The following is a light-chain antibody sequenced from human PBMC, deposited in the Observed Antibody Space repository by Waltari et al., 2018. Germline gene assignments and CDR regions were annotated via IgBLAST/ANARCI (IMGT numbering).Light chain of an antibody. CDR3: SSYTSGSLWV. CDR2: DVT. V-gene: IGLV2-14*03. Sequence: QSALTQPASVSGSPGQSITISCTGTDSDVGAYNYVSWYQQHPGKAPELMIYDVTNLPSGVSNRFSGSKSGNTASLTISGLQAEDEADYYCSSYTSGSLWVFGGGTKLTVL. J-gene: IGLJ3*02. CDR1: DSDVGAYNY.